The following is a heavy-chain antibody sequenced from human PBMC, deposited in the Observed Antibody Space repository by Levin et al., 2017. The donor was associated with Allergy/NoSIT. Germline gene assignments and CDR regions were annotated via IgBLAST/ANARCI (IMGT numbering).Heavy chain of an antibody. V-gene: IGHV4-39*07. D-gene: IGHD2-15*01. J-gene: IGHJ4*02. CDR1: GGSISRSSYN. Sequence: SETLSLTCTVSGGSISRSSYNWGWIRQPPGKGLEWVGSIFYSGSTHYNPSLKSRVTISVDTSKNQFSLKLSSVTAADTAVHYCARDHVCSGGSCGYFDYWGQGTLVTISS. CDR2: IFYSGST. CDR3: ARDHVCSGGSCGYFDY.